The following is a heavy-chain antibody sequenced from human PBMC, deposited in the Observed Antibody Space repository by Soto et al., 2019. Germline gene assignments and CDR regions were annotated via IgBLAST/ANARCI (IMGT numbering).Heavy chain of an antibody. CDR3: ARGGSYTT. V-gene: IGHV3-9*01. J-gene: IGHJ4*02. D-gene: IGHD3-16*01. Sequence: GGSLRLSCAASGFTFEDYAMHWVRQAPGKGLEWVSGISWNSGSIGYADSVKGRFTISRDNAKNSLYLQMNSLRAEDTALYYCARGGSYTTWGQGTLVTVSS. CDR1: GFTFEDYA. CDR2: ISWNSGSI.